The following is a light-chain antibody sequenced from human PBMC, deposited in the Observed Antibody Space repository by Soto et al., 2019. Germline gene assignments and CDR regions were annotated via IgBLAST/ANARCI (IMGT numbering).Light chain of an antibody. CDR1: QSVSSSY. Sequence: EIVLTQSPGTLSLSPRERATLSCRASQSVSSSYLAWYQQKPGQAPRLLIFGASIRATGIQDNFSGSGSGTDFTLTINRLEPEDFAVYYCQQYGSSPYTFGQGTKLEIK. CDR2: GAS. CDR3: QQYGSSPYT. V-gene: IGKV3-20*01. J-gene: IGKJ2*01.